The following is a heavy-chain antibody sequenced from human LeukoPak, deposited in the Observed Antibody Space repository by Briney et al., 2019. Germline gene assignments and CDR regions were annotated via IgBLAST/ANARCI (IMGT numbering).Heavy chain of an antibody. Sequence: GGSLRRSCAASGFTVSTNYMSWVRQAPGKGLEWVSVIYSGGDTYYADSVKGRFTISRDNSKNTLYLQMNSLRAEDTAVYCCARKEGPLDYWGQGTLVTVSS. V-gene: IGHV3-66*01. CDR3: ARKEGPLDY. J-gene: IGHJ4*02. CDR2: IYSGGDT. CDR1: GFTVSTNY.